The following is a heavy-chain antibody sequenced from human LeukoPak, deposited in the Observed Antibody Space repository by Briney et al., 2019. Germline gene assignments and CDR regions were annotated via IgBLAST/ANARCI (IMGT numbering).Heavy chain of an antibody. Sequence: LGESLKISCTGSGYSFTNYWIVWVRQMPGKGLEWMGIIYPGDSDTRYSPSFQGQVTISADKSISTAYLQWSSLKASDTAMYYCARNGVLDSSGYLDYWGQGTLVTVSS. CDR2: IYPGDSDT. CDR1: GYSFTNYW. V-gene: IGHV5-51*01. J-gene: IGHJ4*02. D-gene: IGHD3-22*01. CDR3: ARNGVLDSSGYLDY.